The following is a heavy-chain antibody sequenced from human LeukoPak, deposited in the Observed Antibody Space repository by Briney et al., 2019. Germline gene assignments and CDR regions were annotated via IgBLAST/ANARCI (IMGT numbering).Heavy chain of an antibody. CDR1: GDSVSSNSAA. Sequence: SQTLSLTCAISGDSVSSNSAAWNWIRQSPSRGLEWLGRTYYRSKWYNDYAVSVKSRITINPDTSKNQFSLQLNSVTPEDTAVYYCARDRTKRKWTTVTNAFDYWGQGTLVTVSS. CDR3: ARDRTKRKWTTVTNAFDY. V-gene: IGHV6-1*01. CDR2: TYYRSKWYN. D-gene: IGHD4-17*01. J-gene: IGHJ4*02.